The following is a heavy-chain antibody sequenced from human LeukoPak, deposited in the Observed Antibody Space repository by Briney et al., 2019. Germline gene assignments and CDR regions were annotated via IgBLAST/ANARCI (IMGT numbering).Heavy chain of an antibody. V-gene: IGHV3-23*01. D-gene: IGHD4-17*01. CDR3: AKEDYGDIYWYFDL. Sequence: QPGGSLRLSCAASGFTFSSYAMSWVRQAPGKGLEWVSAISGSGGSTYYAASVKGRFTISRDNSKNTLYLQRNSLRVQDTAVYYCAKEDYGDIYWYFDLWGRGTLVTVSS. J-gene: IGHJ2*01. CDR2: ISGSGGST. CDR1: GFTFSSYA.